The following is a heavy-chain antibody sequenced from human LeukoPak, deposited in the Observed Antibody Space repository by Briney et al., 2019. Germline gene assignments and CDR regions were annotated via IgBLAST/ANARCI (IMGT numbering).Heavy chain of an antibody. Sequence: GGSLRLSCGASGFTFTTYAMTWVRQAPGKGLEWVSSITGSGGSTYYGDSVKGRFTISRDNSKNTLYLQMNSLRVEDTAVYYCAKGLTGTKYYFDHWGQGTQVTVSS. CDR2: ITGSGGST. CDR1: GFTFTTYA. D-gene: IGHD1-7*01. V-gene: IGHV3-23*01. CDR3: AKGLTGTKYYFDH. J-gene: IGHJ4*02.